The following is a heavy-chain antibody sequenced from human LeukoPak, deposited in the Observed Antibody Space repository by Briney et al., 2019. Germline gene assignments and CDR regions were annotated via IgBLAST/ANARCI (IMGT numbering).Heavy chain of an antibody. CDR3: ARDLSSSGWSFDY. D-gene: IGHD6-19*01. J-gene: IGHJ4*02. CDR2: INSDGRST. Sequence: PGGPLRLSCQASEFTFSNYWMHGVRQAPGKVLVWSSRINSDGRSTNYADSVKGRFTISRDNAKNTLFLQMNSLRAEDAAVYYCARDLSSSGWSFDYWGQGTLVTVSS. V-gene: IGHV3-74*01. CDR1: EFTFSNYW.